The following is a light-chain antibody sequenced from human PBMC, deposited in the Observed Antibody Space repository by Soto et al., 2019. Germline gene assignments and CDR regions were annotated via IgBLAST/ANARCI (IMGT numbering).Light chain of an antibody. V-gene: IGKV3-20*01. Sequence: EIVLTQSPGTLSLSPGERATLSCRASQSVRNYLAWYQRKPGQAPRLLIYGASSRATGIPDRFSGSGSGTDFTLTISRLEPEEFAVYYCHQDGGSPQTFGQGTKVEIK. CDR2: GAS. CDR1: QSVRNY. CDR3: HQDGGSPQT. J-gene: IGKJ1*01.